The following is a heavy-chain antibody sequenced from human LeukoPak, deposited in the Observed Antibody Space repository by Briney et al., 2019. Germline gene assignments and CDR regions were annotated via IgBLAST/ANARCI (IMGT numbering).Heavy chain of an antibody. J-gene: IGHJ4*02. V-gene: IGHV3-15*01. D-gene: IGHD1-1*01. Sequence: TGGSLRLSCAASGFTFSDYEMNWVRQAPGKGLEWVGRIKSRSDGGATDYSAPVTGRFTISRDDSRNTLYLEMNSLKTEDTAVYYCTSGIGTIDFWGQGTLVTVSS. CDR3: TSGIGTIDF. CDR2: IKSRSDGGAT. CDR1: GFTFSDYE.